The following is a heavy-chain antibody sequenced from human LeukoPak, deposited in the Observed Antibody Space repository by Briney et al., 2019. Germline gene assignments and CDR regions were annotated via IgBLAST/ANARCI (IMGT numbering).Heavy chain of an antibody. CDR3: ARAGAYSSSSYDY. J-gene: IGHJ4*02. CDR1: GFTINNYA. Sequence: GGSLRLSCAVSGFTINNYAMSWVRQAPGKGLEWVSATSASGASTYYADSVKGRFTISRDISKNTLYLQMNSLRDEDTALYYCARAGAYSSSSYDYWGQGALVTVSS. CDR2: TSASGAST. V-gene: IGHV3-23*01. D-gene: IGHD6-6*01.